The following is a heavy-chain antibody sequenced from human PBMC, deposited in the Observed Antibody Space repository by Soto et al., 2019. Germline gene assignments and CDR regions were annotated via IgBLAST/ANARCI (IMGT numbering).Heavy chain of an antibody. CDR1: GGSISSGDYY. Sequence: QVQLQESGPGLVKPSQTLSLTCTVSGGSISSGDYYWSWICQPPVKGLEWIGYIYYSGSTYYNPSLKSRVTISVDTSKNQFSLKLSSVTAADTAVYYCARAGTTNNWFDPWGQGTLVTVSS. V-gene: IGHV4-30-4*01. D-gene: IGHD1-1*01. CDR2: IYYSGST. J-gene: IGHJ5*02. CDR3: ARAGTTNNWFDP.